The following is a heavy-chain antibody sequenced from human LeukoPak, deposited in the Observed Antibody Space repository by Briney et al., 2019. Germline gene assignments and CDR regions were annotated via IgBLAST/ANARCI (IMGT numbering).Heavy chain of an antibody. Sequence: TLSLTCTVSGGSISSGGYYWSWIRQHPGKGLEWIGYIYYSGSTYYNPSLKSRVTISVDTSKNQFSLKLSSVTAADTAVYYCARDKGGNSNFDYWGQGTLVTVSS. V-gene: IGHV4-31*03. D-gene: IGHD4-23*01. CDR3: ARDKGGNSNFDY. CDR1: GGSISSGGYY. J-gene: IGHJ4*02. CDR2: IYYSGST.